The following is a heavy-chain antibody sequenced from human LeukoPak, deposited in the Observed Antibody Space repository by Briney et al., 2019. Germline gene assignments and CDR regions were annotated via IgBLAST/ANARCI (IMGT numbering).Heavy chain of an antibody. CDR3: ARDFYYYDSSGRDY. J-gene: IGHJ4*02. V-gene: IGHV1-2*02. CDR2: NPNSGGT. Sequence: NPNSGGTNYAQKFQGRVTMTRDTSISTAYMELSRLRSDDTAVYYCARDFYYYDSSGRDYWGQGTLVTVSS. D-gene: IGHD3-22*01.